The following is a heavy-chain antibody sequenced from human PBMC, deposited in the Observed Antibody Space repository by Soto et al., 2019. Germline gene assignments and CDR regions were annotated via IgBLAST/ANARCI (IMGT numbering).Heavy chain of an antibody. CDR1: GFTFSSYG. Sequence: GGSLRLSCAASGFTFSSYGMHWVRQAPGKGLEWVAVIWYDGSNKYYADSVKGRFTISRDNSKNTLYLQMNSLRAEDTAVYYCARDDCSSTSCYQAFDIWGQGTMVTVSS. CDR3: ARDDCSSTSCYQAFDI. J-gene: IGHJ3*02. V-gene: IGHV3-33*01. D-gene: IGHD2-2*01. CDR2: IWYDGSNK.